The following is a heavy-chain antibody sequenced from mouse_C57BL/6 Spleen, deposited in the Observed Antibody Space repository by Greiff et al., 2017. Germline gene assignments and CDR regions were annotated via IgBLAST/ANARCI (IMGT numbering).Heavy chain of an antibody. CDR3: ARSVYYSNHYFDY. CDR1: GYTFTDYY. V-gene: IGHV1-26*01. J-gene: IGHJ2*01. D-gene: IGHD2-5*01. Sequence: EVQLQQSGPELVKPGASVKISCKASGYTFTDYYMNWVKQSHGKSLEWLGDINPNNGGTSYNQKFKGKATLTVDKSSSTAYMELRSLTSEDSAVYYCARSVYYSNHYFDYWGQGTTLTVSS. CDR2: INPNNGGT.